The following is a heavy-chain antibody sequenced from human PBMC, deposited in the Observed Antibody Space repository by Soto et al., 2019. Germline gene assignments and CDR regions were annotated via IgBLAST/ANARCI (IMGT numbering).Heavy chain of an antibody. CDR3: ARWSDLGYCSGGSCYFDY. Sequence: QLQLQESGPGLVKPSETLSLTCTVSGGSISSSSYYWGWIRQPPGKGLEWIGSIYYSGSSYYNPSLKSRLPIFLDTSKNKLSLKLSSVTAADTAVYYCARWSDLGYCSGGSCYFDYWGQGTLVTVSS. CDR2: IYYSGSS. J-gene: IGHJ4*02. CDR1: GGSISSSSYY. V-gene: IGHV4-39*01. D-gene: IGHD2-15*01.